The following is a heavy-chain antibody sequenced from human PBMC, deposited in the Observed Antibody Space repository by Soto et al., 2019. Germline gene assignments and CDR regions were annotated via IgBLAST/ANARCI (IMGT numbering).Heavy chain of an antibody. V-gene: IGHV3-48*03. CDR1: GFTFSSFE. CDR3: VRQAFSYSYAHPYFFDY. J-gene: IGHJ4*02. CDR2: ITSSGRTM. D-gene: IGHD5-18*01. Sequence: GGSLRLSCVASGFTFSSFEMNWVRQAPGRGLEWIAFITSSGRTMSYGDSVKGRLTISRDNVDNSVYLQMNSLRAEDSAVYYCVRQAFSYSYAHPYFFDYWGQGTLVTVSS.